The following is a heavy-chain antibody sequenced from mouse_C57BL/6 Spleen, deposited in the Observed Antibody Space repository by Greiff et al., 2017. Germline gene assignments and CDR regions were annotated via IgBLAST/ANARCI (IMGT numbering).Heavy chain of an antibody. J-gene: IGHJ1*03. CDR2: IYPGDGDT. Sequence: VQLQESGPELVKPGASVKFSCKASGYAFSSSWMHWVKQRPGKGLEWIGRIYPGDGDTNYNGKFKGKATLTADKSSIPAYLQLSGLTSEASAVYFCARRQTWYFDVWGTGTTVTVSS. CDR3: ARRQTWYFDV. V-gene: IGHV1-82*01. D-gene: IGHD6-1*01. CDR1: GYAFSSSW.